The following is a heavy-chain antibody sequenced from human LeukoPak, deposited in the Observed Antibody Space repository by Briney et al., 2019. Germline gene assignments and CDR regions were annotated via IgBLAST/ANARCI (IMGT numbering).Heavy chain of an antibody. V-gene: IGHV4-34*01. CDR2: INHSGST. CDR1: GGSFRGYY. Sequence: SETLSLTCAVYGGSFRGYYRSWIRQPPGKGRERIGEINHSGSTNYKPSLKSRVTISVDTSKNQFSLKLSSVTAADTAVYYCARATNNYDFWSGYQFDPWGQGTLVTVSS. D-gene: IGHD3-3*01. CDR3: ARATNNYDFWSGYQFDP. J-gene: IGHJ5*02.